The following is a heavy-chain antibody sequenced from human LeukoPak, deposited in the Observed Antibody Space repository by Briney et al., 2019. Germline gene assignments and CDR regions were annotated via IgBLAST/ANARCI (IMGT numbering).Heavy chain of an antibody. V-gene: IGHV4-4*07. CDR1: GGSISSYY. D-gene: IGHD6-6*01. Sequence: SETLSLTCTVSGGSISSYYWSWIRRPAGEGLEWIVRIYTSGSTNYNPSLKSRVTISVDKSKNQFSLKLSSVTAADTAVYYCARDAPFVEYSSSSIYYYYMDVWGKGTTVTVSS. CDR3: ARDAPFVEYSSSSIYYYYMDV. J-gene: IGHJ6*03. CDR2: IYTSGST.